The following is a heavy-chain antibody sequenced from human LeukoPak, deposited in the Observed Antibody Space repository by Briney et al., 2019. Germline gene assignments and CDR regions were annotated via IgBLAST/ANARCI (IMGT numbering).Heavy chain of an antibody. CDR1: GYTFTGYY. D-gene: IGHD6-25*01. V-gene: IGHV1-2*02. CDR2: INPNSGGT. CDR3: ARDRAGRLF. Sequence: ASVTVSCKASGYTFTGYYMHWVRRAPGQGLEWMGWINPNSGGTNYEQKFQGRVTMTRDTSISTAYMELSRLRSDDTAVYYCARDRAGRLFWGLGTMVTVSS. J-gene: IGHJ3*01.